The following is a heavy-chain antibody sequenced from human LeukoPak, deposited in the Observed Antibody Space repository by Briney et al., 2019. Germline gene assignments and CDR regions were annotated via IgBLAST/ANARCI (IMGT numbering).Heavy chain of an antibody. CDR1: GYTFTGYY. CDR3: ATGFITESGRVDPTEY. V-gene: IGHV1-2*02. Sequence: ASVKVSRKASGYTFTGYYMHWVRQAPGQGLEWMGWINPNSGGTNYAQKFQGRVTMTRDTSISTAYMELSRLRSDDTAVYYCATGFITESGRVDPTEYWGQGTLVTVSS. J-gene: IGHJ4*02. D-gene: IGHD5-12*01. CDR2: INPNSGGT.